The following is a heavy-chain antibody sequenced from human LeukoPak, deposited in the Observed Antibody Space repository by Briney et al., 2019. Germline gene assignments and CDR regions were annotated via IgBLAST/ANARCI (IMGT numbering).Heavy chain of an antibody. Sequence: GGSLRLSCAASGFTFSSYDMSWVRQAPGKGLEWVSAVSASGGGTYYADSVKGRFTISRDNSKNTLYLQMNSLGAEDTALYYCVKKKSVTGTKGGFDYWGQGTLVTVSS. D-gene: IGHD1-1*01. CDR3: VKKKSVTGTKGGFDY. CDR1: GFTFSSYD. CDR2: VSASGGGT. J-gene: IGHJ4*01. V-gene: IGHV3-23*01.